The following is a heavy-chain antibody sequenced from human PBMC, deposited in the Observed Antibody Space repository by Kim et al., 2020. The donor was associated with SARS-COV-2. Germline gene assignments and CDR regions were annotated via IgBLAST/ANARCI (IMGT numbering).Heavy chain of an antibody. CDR3: ARATPSYYDGSGSYEHKRDY. CDR1: GGSISSSSYY. J-gene: IGHJ4*01. V-gene: IGHV4-39*07. Sequence: SETLSLTCTVSGGSISSSSYYWGWIRQPPGKGLEWIGSIYYSGSTYYNPSLKSRVTISVDTSKNQFSLKLSSVTTADTAVYYCARATPSYYDGSGSYEHKRDYWRHGTLITVSS. D-gene: IGHD3-10*01. CDR2: IYYSGST.